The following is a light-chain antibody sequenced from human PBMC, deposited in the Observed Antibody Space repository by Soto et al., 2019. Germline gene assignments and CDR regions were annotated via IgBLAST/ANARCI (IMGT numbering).Light chain of an antibody. CDR2: AAS. Sequence: DIQMTQSPSTLSASVGDRATISCRAGQSIHSYLNWYLQKPGQAPKLVIYAASSLYSGVPARFSGSGSGTDFPLTISSLQPEDFGAYYCQHRYSTPFTFGEGTTVEIK. CDR3: QHRYSTPFT. CDR1: QSIHSY. V-gene: IGKV1-39*01. J-gene: IGKJ4*01.